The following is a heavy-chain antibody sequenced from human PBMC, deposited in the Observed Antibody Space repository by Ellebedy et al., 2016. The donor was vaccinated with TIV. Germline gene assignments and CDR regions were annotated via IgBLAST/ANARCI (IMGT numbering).Heavy chain of an antibody. CDR2: IIPIFGTA. CDR1: GGTFSSYA. D-gene: IGHD2-2*01. Sequence: SVKVSCXASGGTFSSYAISWVRQAPGQGLEWMGGIIPIFGTANYAQKFQGRVTMTTDTSTSTAYMELRSLRSDDTAVYYCARDGGYCSSTSCYYYFDYWGQGTLVTVSS. J-gene: IGHJ4*02. V-gene: IGHV1-69*05. CDR3: ARDGGYCSSTSCYYYFDY.